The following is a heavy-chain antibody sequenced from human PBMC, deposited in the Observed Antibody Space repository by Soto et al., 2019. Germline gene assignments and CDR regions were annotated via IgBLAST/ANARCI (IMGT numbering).Heavy chain of an antibody. J-gene: IGHJ4*02. V-gene: IGHV2-5*02. Sequence: QITLKESGPTLVKPTQTLTLTCSFSGFSLTSTAVGVNWIRQPPGKALEWLALIYWDDDNHFSPSLKSRLSVTKDTSKHQLVLTMTNMDPVDTATYYCAHGSGWLSDYWGQGILVTVSS. D-gene: IGHD6-19*01. CDR2: IYWDDDN. CDR1: GFSLTSTAVG. CDR3: AHGSGWLSDY.